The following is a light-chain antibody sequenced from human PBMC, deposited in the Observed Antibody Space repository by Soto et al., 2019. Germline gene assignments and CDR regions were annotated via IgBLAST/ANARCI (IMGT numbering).Light chain of an antibody. V-gene: IGLV1-44*01. CDR2: GSS. J-gene: IGLJ3*02. CDR3: AAWDASLSGVV. CDR1: SSNIGSYN. Sequence: QPVLTQPPSASGTPGQRVTISCSGSSSNIGSYNVNWYRQLPGTAPTLLIYGSSQRPSGVPDRFSGSKSGTSASLAITGLQSEDEADYYCAAWDASLSGVVFGGGTKLTVL.